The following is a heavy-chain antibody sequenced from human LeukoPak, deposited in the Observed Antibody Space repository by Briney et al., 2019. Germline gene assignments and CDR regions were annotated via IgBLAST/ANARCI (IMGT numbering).Heavy chain of an antibody. CDR1: GFTFSSYS. CDR3: ARVNDYSNSLDY. CDR2: ISSSSSYI. D-gene: IGHD4-11*01. Sequence: GGSLRLSCAASGFTFSSYSMNWVRQAPGKGLEWVSSISSSSSYIYYADSVKGRFTISRDNAKNSPYLQMNSLRAEDTAVYYCARVNDYSNSLDYWGQGTLVTVSS. V-gene: IGHV3-21*01. J-gene: IGHJ4*02.